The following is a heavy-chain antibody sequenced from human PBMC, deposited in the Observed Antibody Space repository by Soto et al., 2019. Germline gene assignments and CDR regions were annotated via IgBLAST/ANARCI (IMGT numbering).Heavy chain of an antibody. CDR3: AIDIVLMVYAAQAHAFDC. Sequence: EVQLLESGGGLVQPGGSLRLSCAASGFTFSSYAMSWVRQAPGKGLEWVSAISGSGGSTYYADSVKGRFTISRDNSKNTLYLQMNSLRAEDTAVYYCAIDIVLMVYAAQAHAFDCWGQGTLVTVSS. CDR2: ISGSGGST. CDR1: GFTFSSYA. J-gene: IGHJ4*02. D-gene: IGHD2-8*01. V-gene: IGHV3-23*01.